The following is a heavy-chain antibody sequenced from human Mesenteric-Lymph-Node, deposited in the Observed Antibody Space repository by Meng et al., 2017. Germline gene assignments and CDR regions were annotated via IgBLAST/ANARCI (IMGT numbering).Heavy chain of an antibody. V-gene: IGHV3-11*01. Sequence: GESLKISCAASGFTFSDYYMSWIRQAPGKGLEWVSYISSSGSTIYYADSVKGRFTISRDNAKNSLYLQMNSLRAEDTAVYYCARDRYYYYDSSGYYYGMEVWGQGTTVTGAS. D-gene: IGHD3-22*01. CDR1: GFTFSDYY. CDR2: ISSSGSTI. J-gene: IGHJ6*02. CDR3: ARDRYYYYDSSGYYYGMEV.